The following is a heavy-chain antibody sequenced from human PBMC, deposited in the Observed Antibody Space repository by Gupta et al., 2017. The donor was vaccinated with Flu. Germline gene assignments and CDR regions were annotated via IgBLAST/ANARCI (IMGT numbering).Heavy chain of an antibody. CDR3: ARDAIYNTVWGDFDY. CDR2: IGGTGFTS. D-gene: IGHD3-16*01. V-gene: IGHV3-23*01. Sequence: EVALLEFGRALLQPGGALRLSFLGPGSVFTNFSMHSARQTPGKGLEWLSAIGGTGFTSFYANSLNGRFTISRDNSKNTLYLQMNSLGAEDSAIYYCARDAIYNTVWGDFDYWGRGTLVTVSS. CDR1: GSVFTNFS. J-gene: IGHJ4*02.